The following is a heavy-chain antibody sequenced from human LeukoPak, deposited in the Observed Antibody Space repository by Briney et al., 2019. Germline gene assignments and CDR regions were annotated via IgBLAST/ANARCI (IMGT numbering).Heavy chain of an antibody. CDR3: ARGDYGLYSFDS. J-gene: IGHJ4*02. Sequence: PSQTLSLTCTVSGGSISRGGYYWNWIRQHPREGLEWIGYFYYSRTTSYNPSLKSRATISVDTSNNQFSLKLSSVTAADTAAYYCARGDYGLYSFDSWGRGTLVTVSS. D-gene: IGHD4-17*01. CDR2: FYYSRTT. CDR1: GGSISRGGYY. V-gene: IGHV4-31*03.